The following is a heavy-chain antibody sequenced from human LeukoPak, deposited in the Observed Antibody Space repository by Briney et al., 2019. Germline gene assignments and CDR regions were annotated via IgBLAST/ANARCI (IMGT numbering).Heavy chain of an antibody. Sequence: GGSLRLSCAASGFTFSSYSMNWIPQAPGKGLEWVSSISSSSSYIYYADSVKGRSTISRDNAKNSLYLPMNSLRAEDSAVDYCARGRGHYDMDVWGKGTTVTVSS. CDR3: ARGRGHYDMDV. V-gene: IGHV3-21*01. CDR1: GFTFSSYS. CDR2: ISSSSSYI. J-gene: IGHJ6*03.